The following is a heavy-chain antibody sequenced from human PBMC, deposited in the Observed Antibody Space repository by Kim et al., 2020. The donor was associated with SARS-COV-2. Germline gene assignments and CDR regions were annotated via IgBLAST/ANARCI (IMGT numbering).Heavy chain of an antibody. D-gene: IGHD2-15*01. CDR3: ARDHVALEGPDWYFDL. Sequence: GGSLRLSCAASGFTFSSYEMNWVRQAPGKGLEWVSYISSSGSTIYYADSVKGRFTISRDNAKNSLYLQMNSLRAEDTAVYYCARDHVALEGPDWYFDLWGRGTLVTVSS. CDR1: GFTFSSYE. J-gene: IGHJ2*01. V-gene: IGHV3-48*03. CDR2: ISSSGSTI.